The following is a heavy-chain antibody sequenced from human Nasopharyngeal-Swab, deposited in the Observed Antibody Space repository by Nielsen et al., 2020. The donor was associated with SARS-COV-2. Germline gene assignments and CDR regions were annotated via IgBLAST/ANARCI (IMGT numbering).Heavy chain of an antibody. D-gene: IGHD1-26*01. CDR2: IWYDGSNK. CDR1: GFTFSSYG. J-gene: IGHJ6*04. V-gene: IGHV3-33*01. Sequence: LKISCAASGFTFSSYGMHWVRQAPGKGLEWVAVIWYDGSNKYYADSVKGRFTISRDNSKNTLYLQMNSLRAEDTAVYYCATSKRGADVWGKGTTVTVSS. CDR3: ATSKRGADV.